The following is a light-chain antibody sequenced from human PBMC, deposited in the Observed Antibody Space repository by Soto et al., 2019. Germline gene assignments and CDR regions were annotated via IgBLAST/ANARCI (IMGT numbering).Light chain of an antibody. CDR1: QSVSSSY. CDR3: QQYGSSYT. CDR2: GAS. Sequence: VLLTQSPSTLSLSPRERATLSCRASQSVSSSYLAGYQQKPGQAPRLLIYGASSRATGIPDRFSGSGSGTDFTLTISRLEPEDFAVYYCQQYGSSYTFGQGTKVDI. V-gene: IGKV3-20*01. J-gene: IGKJ2*01.